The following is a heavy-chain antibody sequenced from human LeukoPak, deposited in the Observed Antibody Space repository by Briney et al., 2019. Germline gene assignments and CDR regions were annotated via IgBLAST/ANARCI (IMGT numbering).Heavy chain of an antibody. CDR3: AKDLYGDYGCFDY. V-gene: IGHV1-2*02. J-gene: IGHJ4*02. CDR2: INPNSGET. D-gene: IGHD4-17*01. CDR1: GYTFTGNY. Sequence: ASVKVSCKASGYTFTGNYMHWVRQAPGQGLEWMGWINPNSGETNYPQKFQGRVTMTRDTSISTAYMELSRLTSDDTAVYYCAKDLYGDYGCFDYWGQGTLVTVSS.